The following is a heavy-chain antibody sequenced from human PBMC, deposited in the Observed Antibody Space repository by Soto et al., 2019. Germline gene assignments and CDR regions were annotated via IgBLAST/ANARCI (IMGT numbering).Heavy chain of an antibody. V-gene: IGHV4-34*01. D-gene: IGHD2-2*02. CDR3: ARGLLYCSSTSCYTNYYYYGMDV. Sequence: PSETLSLTCAVYGGSFSGYYWSWIRQPPGKGLEWIGEINHSGSTNYNPSLKSRVTISVDTSKNQFSLKLSSVTAADTAVYYCARGLLYCSSTSCYTNYYYYGMDVWGQGTTVTVSS. CDR2: INHSGST. J-gene: IGHJ6*02. CDR1: GGSFSGYY.